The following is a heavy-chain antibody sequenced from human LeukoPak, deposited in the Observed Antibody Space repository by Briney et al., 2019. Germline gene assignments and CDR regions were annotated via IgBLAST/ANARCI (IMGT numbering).Heavy chain of an antibody. CDR2: IIPIFGTA. D-gene: IGHD3-16*02. CDR1: GGTFSSYA. Sequence: ASVKVSWKASGGTFSSYAISWVRQAPEQGLEWMGGIIPIFGTANYAQKFQGRVTITADESTSTAYMELSSLRSEDTAVYYCASGELSTSPYYYYGMDVWGQGTTVTVSS. J-gene: IGHJ6*02. V-gene: IGHV1-69*13. CDR3: ASGELSTSPYYYYGMDV.